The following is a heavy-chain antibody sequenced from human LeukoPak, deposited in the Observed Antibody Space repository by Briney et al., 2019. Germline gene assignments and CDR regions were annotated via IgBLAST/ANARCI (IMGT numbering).Heavy chain of an antibody. CDR3: AGTIVGKWAIDY. CDR2: IYSGGST. V-gene: IGHV3-53*01. J-gene: IGHJ4*02. D-gene: IGHD3-22*01. CDR1: GFXVSRNY. Sequence: GGSLRLSCAASGFXVSRNYMTWVRQAPGKGLEWVSVIYSGGSTYYADSVKGRFTISRDNSKNTLYLRMNSLRAEDTAVYYCAGTIVGKWAIDYWGQGTLVTVSS.